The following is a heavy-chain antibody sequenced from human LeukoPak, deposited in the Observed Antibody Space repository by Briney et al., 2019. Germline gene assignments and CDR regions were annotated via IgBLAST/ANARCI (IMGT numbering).Heavy chain of an antibody. CDR3: ARLSMNSYGKYYFEY. Sequence: GGTLRLSCAASGFTFSNYAMEWVRQARGKGLEWVSSLSSTSINIYYADSVRGRFTIYRDNATISLYLQMNSLRAEDTAVYYCARLSMNSYGKYYFEYWGQGTLVTVSS. D-gene: IGHD3-10*01. CDR2: LSSTSINI. J-gene: IGHJ4*02. V-gene: IGHV3-21*01. CDR1: GFTFSNYA.